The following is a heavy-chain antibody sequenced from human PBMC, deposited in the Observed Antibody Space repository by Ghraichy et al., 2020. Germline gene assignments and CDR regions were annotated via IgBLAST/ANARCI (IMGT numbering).Heavy chain of an antibody. CDR1: GGSFSGYY. V-gene: IGHV4-34*01. Sequence: ETLSLTCAVYGGSFSGYYWSWIRQPPGKGLEWIGEINHSGSTNYNPSLKSRVTISVDTSKNQFSLKLSSVTAADTAVYYCARGRSELVRGAFDYWGQGTLVTVSS. D-gene: IGHD6-13*01. CDR3: ARGRSELVRGAFDY. J-gene: IGHJ4*02. CDR2: INHSGST.